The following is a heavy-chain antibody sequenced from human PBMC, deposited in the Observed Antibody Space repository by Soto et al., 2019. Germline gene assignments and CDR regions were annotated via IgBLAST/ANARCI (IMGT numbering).Heavy chain of an antibody. D-gene: IGHD2-15*01. CDR2: ISSSSSYI. Sequence: GGSLRLSCAASGFTFSSYSMNWVRQAPGKGLEWVSSISSSSSYIYYADSVKGRFTISRDNAKNSLYLQMNSLRAEDTAVYYCARSQGYCSGGSCYSSAFDIWGQGTMVTVSS. V-gene: IGHV3-21*01. J-gene: IGHJ3*02. CDR3: ARSQGYCSGGSCYSSAFDI. CDR1: GFTFSSYS.